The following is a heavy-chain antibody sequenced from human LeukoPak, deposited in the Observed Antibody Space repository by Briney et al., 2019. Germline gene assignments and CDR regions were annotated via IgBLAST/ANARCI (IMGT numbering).Heavy chain of an antibody. CDR3: ARDHYHSSDY. D-gene: IGHD3-22*01. J-gene: IGHJ4*02. V-gene: IGHV3-7*01. Sequence: GGSLRLSCAASGFTFSSYWMSWVRQAPGKGLEWVANIKQDGSEKYSKNSLYLQMNSLRAEDTAVYYCARDHYHSSDYWGQGNLVTVSS. CDR2: IKQDGSEK. CDR1: GFTFSSYW.